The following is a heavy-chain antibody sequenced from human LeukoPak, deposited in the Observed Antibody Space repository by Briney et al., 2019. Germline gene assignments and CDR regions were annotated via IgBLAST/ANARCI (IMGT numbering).Heavy chain of an antibody. CDR2: IYYSGST. J-gene: IGHJ6*02. CDR1: GGSISSYY. CDR3: AXXXXXXXRYYYYGMDV. Sequence: SETLSLTCTVSGGSISSYYWSWIRQPPGKGLEWIGYIYYSGSTNYNPSLKSRVTISVDTSKNQFSLKLSSVTAADTAVYYCAXXXXXXXRYYYYGMDVWGQGTTVTVSS. V-gene: IGHV4-59*08.